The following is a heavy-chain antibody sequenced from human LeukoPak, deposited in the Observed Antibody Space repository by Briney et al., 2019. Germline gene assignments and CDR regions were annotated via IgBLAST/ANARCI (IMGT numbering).Heavy chain of an antibody. CDR2: ISYSGTP. V-gene: IGHV4-31*03. D-gene: IGHD6-19*01. J-gene: IGHJ4*02. CDR3: ARRAPWLVSGCFDY. Sequence: SETLSLTCTVSGGSITSEGYHWGWIRQHPGKGLEWIGYISYSGTPYYNPSLKSRVAILIDTSTNQFSPRLNSVTAADTAVYYCARRAPWLVSGCFDYWGQGALVTVSS. CDR1: GGSITSEGYH.